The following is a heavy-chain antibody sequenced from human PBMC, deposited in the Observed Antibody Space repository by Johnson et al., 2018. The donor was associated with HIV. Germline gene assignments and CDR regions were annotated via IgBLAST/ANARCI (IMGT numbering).Heavy chain of an antibody. CDR1: GFSFGNYA. CDR2: IRSKTNSYAT. Sequence: VQLVESGGGVVQPGRSLRLSCAASGFSFGNYAMHWVRQASGKGLEWVGRIRSKTNSYATAYAASVQGRFTISRDDSKNTAYLQMNSLKTEDTAVYYCTRQQWLGGGDAFDIWGQGTVVTVSS. CDR3: TRQQWLGGGDAFDI. J-gene: IGHJ3*02. D-gene: IGHD6-19*01. V-gene: IGHV3-73*01.